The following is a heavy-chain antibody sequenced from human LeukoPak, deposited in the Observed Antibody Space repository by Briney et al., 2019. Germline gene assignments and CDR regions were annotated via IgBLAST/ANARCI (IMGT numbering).Heavy chain of an antibody. CDR1: GYTFTNYY. V-gene: IGHV1-46*01. CDR3: ARDQGDYDVDAFDI. J-gene: IGHJ3*02. CDR2: IHSGGGST. D-gene: IGHD4-17*01. Sequence: ASVKVSCKASGYTFTNYYMHWVRQAPGQGLEWMGIIHSGGGSTTYAQKFQGRVTMTRDTATSTVYMEVSSLRSEDTAVYYCARDQGDYDVDAFDIWGQGTMVTVCS.